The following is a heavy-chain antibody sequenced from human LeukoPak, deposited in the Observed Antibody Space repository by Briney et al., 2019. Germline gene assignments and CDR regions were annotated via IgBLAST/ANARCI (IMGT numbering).Heavy chain of an antibody. V-gene: IGHV3-7*01. CDR1: GFTFGSHW. J-gene: IGHJ4*02. CDR3: ARDSGWTFDS. Sequence: PGGSLRLSCTDSGFTFGSHWMIWVRRAPGKGLEWVANTNQDGSRRKYVASVRGRFTGSRDNAKNSVYLQMNSLGVEDTAIYYCARDSGWTFDSWGQGTLVTVSS. D-gene: IGHD6-19*01. CDR2: TNQDGSRR.